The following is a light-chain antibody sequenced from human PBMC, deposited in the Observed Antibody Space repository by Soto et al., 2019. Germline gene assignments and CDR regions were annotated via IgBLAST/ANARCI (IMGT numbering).Light chain of an antibody. J-gene: IGLJ1*01. CDR2: DVS. CDR1: SSDVGAYNY. Sequence: QSALTQPASVSGSPGQSITISCTGTSSDVGAYNYVSWYQHHPGKAPKLMIYDVSNRPSGVPNRFSGSKSANTASLTISGLQAEDEADYYRSSFTSSNSYVFGSGTKVTVL. V-gene: IGLV2-14*03. CDR3: SSFTSSNSYV.